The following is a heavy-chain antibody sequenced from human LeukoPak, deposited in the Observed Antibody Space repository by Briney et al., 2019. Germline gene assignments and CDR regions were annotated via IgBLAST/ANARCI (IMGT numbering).Heavy chain of an antibody. Sequence: GGSLRLSCAASGFTFSDYYMSWIRQAPGKGLEWVSYISSSCSTIYYADSVKRRFTISRDNAKNSLYLQMNSLRVDDTALYFCARAGFYSGWYVVDFWGHGTLVTVSS. V-gene: IGHV3-11*01. CDR2: ISSSCSTI. J-gene: IGHJ4*01. D-gene: IGHD6-19*01. CDR1: GFTFSDYY. CDR3: ARAGFYSGWYVVDF.